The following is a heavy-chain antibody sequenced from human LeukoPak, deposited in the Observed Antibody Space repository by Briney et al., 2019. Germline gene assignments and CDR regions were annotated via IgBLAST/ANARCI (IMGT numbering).Heavy chain of an antibody. CDR2: IDPNSGVT. D-gene: IGHD1-26*01. Sequence: ASVKVSCKASGYTLTDNHLYWVRQAPGQGLEWMGWIDPNSGVTNFAQNFQGRLTMTTDTSINTVYMELSRLTSDDKTLYYCARELGINAFDVWGQGTLVTVCS. J-gene: IGHJ3*01. V-gene: IGHV1-2*02. CDR1: GYTLTDNH. CDR3: ARELGINAFDV.